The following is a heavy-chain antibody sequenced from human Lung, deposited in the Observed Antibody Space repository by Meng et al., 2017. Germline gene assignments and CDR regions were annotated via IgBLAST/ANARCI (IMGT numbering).Heavy chain of an antibody. CDR1: GSTFPDYW. Sequence: QGPLVQSGAEVKKPGASVTVSCKASGSTFPDYWLHWVRRAPGQGLEWMGRINPKSGDTHYAQRFQGRVTMTGDTSISTAYMELSGLRSDDTAMYYCARDEDISAAGKLFGDYWGQGTLVTVSS. CDR3: ARDEDISAAGKLFGDY. J-gene: IGHJ4*02. V-gene: IGHV1-2*06. D-gene: IGHD6-13*01. CDR2: INPKSGDT.